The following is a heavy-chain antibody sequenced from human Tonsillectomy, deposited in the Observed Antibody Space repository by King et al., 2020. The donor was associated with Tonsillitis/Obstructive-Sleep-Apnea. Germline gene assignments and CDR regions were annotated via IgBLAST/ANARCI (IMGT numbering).Heavy chain of an antibody. CDR3: ARDLGFLSSWTFDM. Sequence: VQLVQSGAEVKKPGASLKVSCKAAGYTFTGYGISWVRQAPGQGLEWMGWISAYNGNTKYAQELQGRVTMIIDTSTTTAYMELRSLRSDDTAVYYCARDLGFLSSWTFDMWGQGTIVTVSS. CDR1: GYTFTGYG. V-gene: IGHV1-18*01. D-gene: IGHD2-15*01. J-gene: IGHJ3*02. CDR2: ISAYNGNT.